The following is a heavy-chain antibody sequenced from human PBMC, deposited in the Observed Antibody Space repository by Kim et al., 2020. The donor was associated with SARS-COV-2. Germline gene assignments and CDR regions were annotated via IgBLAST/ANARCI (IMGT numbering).Heavy chain of an antibody. CDR3: AKDHQERIFGPYF. Sequence: GGSLRHSCAASGFTLNIFNIHWVRQPPGKGLEWVATLRYDEISRFYRESVKGRFTISRDTSENTVDLQMNGLRVDDTGTYYCAKDHQERIFGPYF. V-gene: IGHV3-30*02. CDR1: GFTLNIFN. CDR2: LRYDEISR. D-gene: IGHD3-10*01. J-gene: IGHJ1*01.